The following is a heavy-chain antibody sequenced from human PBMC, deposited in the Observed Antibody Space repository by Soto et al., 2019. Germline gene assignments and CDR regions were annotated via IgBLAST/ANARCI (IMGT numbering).Heavy chain of an antibody. CDR3: ARRPAAIGYGMDV. CDR1: GGTFSSYA. Sequence: SVKVSCKASGGTFSSYAISWVRPAPGQGLAWMGGIIPIFGTANYAQKFQGRVAITADESTSTAYMELSSLRSEDSAVYSCARRPAAIGYGMDVWGQGTTGTVSS. D-gene: IGHD2-2*01. V-gene: IGHV1-69*13. CDR2: IIPIFGTA. J-gene: IGHJ6*02.